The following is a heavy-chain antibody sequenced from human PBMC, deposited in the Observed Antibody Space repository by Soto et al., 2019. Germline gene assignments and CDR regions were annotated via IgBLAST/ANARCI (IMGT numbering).Heavy chain of an antibody. CDR1: GFTFSNAW. CDR2: IKSKTDGGTT. J-gene: IGHJ4*02. D-gene: IGHD3-22*01. CDR3: TTVRPYDSSGYYLD. Sequence: GGSLRLSCAASGFTFSNAWMNWVRQAPGKGLEWVGRIKSKTDGGTTDYAAPVKGRFTISRDDSKNTLYLQMNSLKTEDTAVYYCTTVRPYDSSGYYLDWGQGTLVTVSS. V-gene: IGHV3-15*07.